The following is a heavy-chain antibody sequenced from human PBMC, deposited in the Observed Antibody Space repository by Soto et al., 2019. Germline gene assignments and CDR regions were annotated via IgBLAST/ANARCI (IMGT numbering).Heavy chain of an antibody. J-gene: IGHJ4*02. CDR3: ARNMVRGVPLAY. V-gene: IGHV4-30-2*01. CDR2: IYHSGST. CDR1: GGSISSGGYS. Sequence: SETLSLTCAVSGGSISSGGYSWSWIRQPPGKGLEWIGYIYHSGSTYYNPSLKSRVTISVDRSKNQFSLKLSSVTAADTAVYYCARNMVRGVPLAYWGQGTLVTVSS. D-gene: IGHD3-10*01.